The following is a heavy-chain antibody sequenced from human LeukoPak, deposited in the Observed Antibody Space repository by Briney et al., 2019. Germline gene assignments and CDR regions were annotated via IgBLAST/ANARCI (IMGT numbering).Heavy chain of an antibody. J-gene: IGHJ4*02. D-gene: IGHD5/OR15-5a*01. CDR3: ARDRFRVPIDH. CDR2: ITWNGGNT. CDR1: GFTFDEYG. V-gene: IGHV3-20*04. Sequence: GWSLRLSCAGSGFTFDEYGMSWVRQAPGKGREWVSGITWNGGNTDYADSVKGRFTIYRDNAKNFLYLQMNSLRAEDTALYYCARDRFRVPIDHWGQGTLVTVSS.